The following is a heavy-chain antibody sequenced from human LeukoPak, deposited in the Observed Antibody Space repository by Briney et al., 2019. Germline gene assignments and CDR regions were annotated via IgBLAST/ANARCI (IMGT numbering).Heavy chain of an antibody. CDR3: TRTYGDYDYYYGMDV. Sequence: GGSPRLSCAASGFIVNDNYMAWVRQAPGKGLEWVSVVNSGGSTSYADSVKDRFTISRDNSKNTLFLQMNSLRAEDTALYYCTRTYGDYDYYYGMDVWGQGTTVTVSS. CDR1: GFIVNDNY. D-gene: IGHD4-17*01. J-gene: IGHJ6*02. CDR2: VNSGGST. V-gene: IGHV3-66*01.